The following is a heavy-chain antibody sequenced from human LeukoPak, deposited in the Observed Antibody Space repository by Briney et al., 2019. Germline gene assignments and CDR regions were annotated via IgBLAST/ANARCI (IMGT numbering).Heavy chain of an antibody. CDR1: GFTFNDYY. J-gene: IGHJ1*01. CDR2: IYSGGST. D-gene: IGHD6-19*01. CDR3: ARDQPYSSGWILFQH. V-gene: IGHV3-66*01. Sequence: GGSLRLSCAASGFTFNDYYMSWIRQAPGKGLEWVSVIYSGGSTYYADSVKGRFTISRDNSKNTLYLQMNSLRAEDTAVYYCARDQPYSSGWILFQHWGQGTLVTVSS.